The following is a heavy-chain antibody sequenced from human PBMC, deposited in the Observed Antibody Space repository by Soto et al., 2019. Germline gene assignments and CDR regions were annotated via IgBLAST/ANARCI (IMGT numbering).Heavy chain of an antibody. V-gene: IGHV3-13*05. CDR2: IGSAGDP. CDR3: ARGSKGTYGMDV. J-gene: IGHJ6*02. CDR1: GYTFRSYD. D-gene: IGHD3-10*01. Sequence: PGGSLRLSCAASGYTFRSYDMHWVRQVTGKGLEWVSVIGSAGDPNYPPSVKGRFTISRENAKNSLYLQMSSLRAGDTAVYYCARGSKGTYGMDVWGQGTTVTVSS.